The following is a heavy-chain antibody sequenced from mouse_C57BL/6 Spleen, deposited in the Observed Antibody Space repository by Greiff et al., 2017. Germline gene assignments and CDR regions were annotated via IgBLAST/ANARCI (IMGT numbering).Heavy chain of an antibody. Sequence: EVQLVESGPGLVKPSQSLSLTCSVTGYSITSGYYWNWIRQFPGNKLEWMGYISYDGSNNYNPSLKNRISITRDTSKNQFFLKLNSVTTEDTATYYCARRRDYFDYWGQGTTLTVSS. J-gene: IGHJ2*01. CDR2: ISYDGSN. V-gene: IGHV3-6*01. CDR1: GYSITSGYY. CDR3: ARRRDYFDY.